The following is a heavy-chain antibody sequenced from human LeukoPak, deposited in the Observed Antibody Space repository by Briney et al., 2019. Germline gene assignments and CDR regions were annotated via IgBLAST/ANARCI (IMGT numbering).Heavy chain of an antibody. CDR3: AKPGTKYYYYGMDV. J-gene: IGHJ6*02. CDR2: ISGSGGST. CDR1: GFTVSSNY. Sequence: PGGSLRLSCAASGFTVSSNYMSWVRQAPGKGLEWVSAISGSGGSTYYADSVKGRFTISRDNSKNTLYLQMNSLRAEDTAVYYCAKPGTKYYYYGMDVWGQGTTVTVSS. V-gene: IGHV3-23*01. D-gene: IGHD1-1*01.